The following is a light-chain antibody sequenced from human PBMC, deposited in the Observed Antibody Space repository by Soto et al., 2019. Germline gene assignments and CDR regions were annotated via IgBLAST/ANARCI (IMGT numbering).Light chain of an antibody. J-gene: IGLJ2*01. V-gene: IGLV2-14*03. CDR3: CSYTTSSALV. CDR1: SSDIGAYNY. CDR2: DVS. Sequence: QSVLTQPASVSGSPGQSITISCTGTSSDIGAYNYVSWYQQHPGKAPRLIIHDVSSRPSGVSNLFSGSKSGNTASLTISGLQAEDEAHYYCCSYTTSSALVFGGGTKLTVL.